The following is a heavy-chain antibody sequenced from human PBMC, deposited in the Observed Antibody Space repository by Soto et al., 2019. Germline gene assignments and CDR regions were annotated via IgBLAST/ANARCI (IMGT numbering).Heavy chain of an antibody. J-gene: IGHJ6*02. CDR2: ISWNSGSI. V-gene: IGHV3-9*01. D-gene: IGHD6-6*01. CDR1: GFTFDDYA. CDR3: AKDIRGGIEYSSSNDYYYYYGMDV. Sequence: GGSLRLSCAASGFTFDDYAMHWVRQAPGKGLEWVSGISWNSGSIGYADSVKGRFTISRDNAKNSLYLQMNSLRAEDTALYYCAKDIRGGIEYSSSNDYYYYYGMDVWGQGTTVTVSS.